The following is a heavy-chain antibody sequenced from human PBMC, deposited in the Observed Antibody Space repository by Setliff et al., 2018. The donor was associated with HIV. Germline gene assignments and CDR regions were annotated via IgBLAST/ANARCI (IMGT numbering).Heavy chain of an antibody. CDR3: ARNPQPTGTPDYYYSYYMDV. CDR1: GGTFSSYA. CDR2: IIPIFGTA. J-gene: IGHJ6*03. V-gene: IGHV1-69*06. Sequence: GASVKVSCKASGGTFSSYAISWVRQAPGQGLEWMGRIIPIFGTANYAQKFQGRVTITADKSTSTAYMELSSLRSEDTAVYYCARNPQPTGTPDYYYSYYMDVWGKGTTVTVSS. D-gene: IGHD1-1*01.